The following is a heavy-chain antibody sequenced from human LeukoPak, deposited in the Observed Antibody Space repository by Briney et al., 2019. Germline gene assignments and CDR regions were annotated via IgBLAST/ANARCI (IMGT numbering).Heavy chain of an antibody. J-gene: IGHJ4*02. D-gene: IGHD2-2*01. CDR3: ARRGDCSSTSCYSFDY. Sequence: PSETLSLTCAVYGGPFSGYYWSWIRQPPGKGLEWIGTIYYSGSTYYNPSLKSRVTISVDTSKNQFSLKLSSVTAADTAVYYCARRGDCSSTSCYSFDYWGQGTLVTVSS. CDR2: IYYSGST. CDR1: GGPFSGYY. V-gene: IGHV4-34*01.